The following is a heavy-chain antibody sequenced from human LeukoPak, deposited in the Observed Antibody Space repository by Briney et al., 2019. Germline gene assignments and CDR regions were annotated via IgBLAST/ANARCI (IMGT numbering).Heavy chain of an antibody. CDR3: AKSPAIVVVPAAEVY. CDR1: GFTFSSYA. CDR2: ISGSGGST. J-gene: IGHJ4*02. D-gene: IGHD2-2*01. Sequence: GGSLRLSCAASGFTFSSYAMSWVRQAPGKGLEWVSAISGSGGSTYYADSVKGRFTISRDNSKNTLYLQMNSLRAEDTAVYYCAKSPAIVVVPAAEVYWGQGTLVTVSS. V-gene: IGHV3-23*01.